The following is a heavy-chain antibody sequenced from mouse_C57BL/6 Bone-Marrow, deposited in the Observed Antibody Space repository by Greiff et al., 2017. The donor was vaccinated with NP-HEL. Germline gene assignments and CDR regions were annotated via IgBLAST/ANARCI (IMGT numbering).Heavy chain of an antibody. D-gene: IGHD3-3*01. CDR1: GYTFTSYW. CDR3: ARRGL. V-gene: IGHV1-50*01. CDR2: IDPSDSYT. Sequence: QVQLQQPGAELVKPGASVKLSCKASGYTFTSYWMQWVKQRPGQGLEWIGEIDPSDSYTNYNQKFKGKATLTVDTSTSTAYMQLSSLTSEDSAVYYCARRGLWGQGTLVTVSA. J-gene: IGHJ3*01.